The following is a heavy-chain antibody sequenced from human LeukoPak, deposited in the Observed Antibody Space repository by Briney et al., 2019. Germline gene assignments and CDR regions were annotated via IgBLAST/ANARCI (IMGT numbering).Heavy chain of an antibody. Sequence: GGSLRLSCAASGFTFSDYYVSWIRQAPGKGLEWVSYISSSGSTIYYADSVKGRFTISRDNARNSLYLQMKSLRAEDTAVYYCARTPSIVGYTSRELGHWYFDLWGRGTPVTVSS. CDR3: ARTPSIVGYTSRELGHWYFDL. CDR1: GFTFSDYY. J-gene: IGHJ2*01. CDR2: ISSSGSTI. D-gene: IGHD6-13*01. V-gene: IGHV3-11*04.